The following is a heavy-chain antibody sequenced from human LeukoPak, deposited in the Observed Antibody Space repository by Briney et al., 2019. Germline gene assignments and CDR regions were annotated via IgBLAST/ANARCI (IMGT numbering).Heavy chain of an antibody. CDR2: INHSGST. V-gene: IGHV4-34*01. D-gene: IGHD6-6*01. CDR1: GGSFSGYY. CDR3: SSSSQNFDY. Sequence: SETLSLTCAVYGGSFSGYYWSWIRQPPGKGLEWIGEINHSGSTNYNPSLKSRVTISVDTSKNQFSLKLSSVTAGDTAVYYCSSSSQNFDYWGQGTLVTVSS. J-gene: IGHJ4*02.